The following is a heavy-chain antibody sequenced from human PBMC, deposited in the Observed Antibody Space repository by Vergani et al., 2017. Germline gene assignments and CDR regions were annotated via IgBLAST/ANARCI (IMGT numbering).Heavy chain of an antibody. V-gene: IGHV1-8*01. J-gene: IGHJ5*02. D-gene: IGHD4-11*01. Sequence: QVQLVQSGAEVKKPGASVKVSCEASGYSFTSHDIYWVRQAPGQGLEWMGWMSPDSGNRGFAQNFQGRISMTRNTSINTAYMELSSLTSADTAIYYCARDYSNNNYFDPWGQGTLVTVSS. CDR3: ARDYSNNNYFDP. CDR2: MSPDSGNR. CDR1: GYSFTSHD.